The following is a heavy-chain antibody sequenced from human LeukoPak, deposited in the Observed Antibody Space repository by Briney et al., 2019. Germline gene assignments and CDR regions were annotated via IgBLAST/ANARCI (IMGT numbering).Heavy chain of an antibody. Sequence: SETLSLTCTVSGGSISTYYWSWIRQPPGKGLEWIGYIYYSGSTNKNPSLKSRVTISVDTSKNQFSLKLSSVTAADTAVYYCARGTGYCSGGSCYAPWYYYYMDVWGKGTTVTVSS. V-gene: IGHV4-59*12. CDR2: IYYSGST. D-gene: IGHD2-15*01. CDR3: ARGTGYCSGGSCYAPWYYYYMDV. J-gene: IGHJ6*03. CDR1: GGSISTYY.